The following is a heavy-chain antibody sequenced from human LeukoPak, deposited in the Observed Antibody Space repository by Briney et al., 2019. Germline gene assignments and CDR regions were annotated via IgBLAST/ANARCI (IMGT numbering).Heavy chain of an antibody. CDR1: GYTFTSYG. D-gene: IGHD4-17*01. Sequence: ASVKVSCKASGYTFTSYGISWVRQAPGQGLEWMGWISAYNGNTNYAQKLQGRVTMTTDTSTSTAYMELRSLRSDDTAVYYCARDNGDYWPSYFDYWGQGTLVTVSS. CDR3: ARDNGDYWPSYFDY. CDR2: ISAYNGNT. J-gene: IGHJ4*02. V-gene: IGHV1-18*01.